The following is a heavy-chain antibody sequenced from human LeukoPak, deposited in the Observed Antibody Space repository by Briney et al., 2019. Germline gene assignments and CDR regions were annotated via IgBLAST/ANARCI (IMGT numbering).Heavy chain of an antibody. J-gene: IGHJ4*02. CDR2: ISSSSSTI. Sequence: PGGSLRLSCAASGFTFSNARMNWVRQAPGKGLEWVSYISSSSSTIFYADSVRGRFISSRDNSKNTLYLQMNSLRAEDTAVYYCAKDYRARNYFDYWGQGTLVTVSS. D-gene: IGHD1-14*01. CDR1: GFTFSNAR. CDR3: AKDYRARNYFDY. V-gene: IGHV3-48*01.